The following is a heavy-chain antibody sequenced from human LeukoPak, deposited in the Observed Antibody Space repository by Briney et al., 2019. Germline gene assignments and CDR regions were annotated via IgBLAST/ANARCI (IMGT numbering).Heavy chain of an antibody. V-gene: IGHV3-21*01. CDR1: GFTFSSYS. J-gene: IGHJ4*02. CDR2: ISSRSDYI. CDR3: ARDRAISAH. D-gene: IGHD3-9*01. Sequence: GGSLRLSCAASGFTFSSYSMNWVRQAPGKGLEWVSSISSRSDYIYYADSVKGRFTISRDNAKNSLYLQMNSLRAEDTAVYYCARDRAISAHWGQGTLVTVSS.